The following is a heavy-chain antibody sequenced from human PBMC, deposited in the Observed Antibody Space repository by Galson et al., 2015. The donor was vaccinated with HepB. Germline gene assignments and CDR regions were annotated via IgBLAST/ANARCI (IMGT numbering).Heavy chain of an antibody. Sequence: SVKVSCKASGYTFTSYGISWVRQAPGQGLEWMGWISAYNGNTNYAQKLQGRVTMTTDTSTSTAYMELRSLRSDDAAVYYCARDRDYGDYVDYWGQGTLVTVSS. D-gene: IGHD4-17*01. V-gene: IGHV1-18*04. J-gene: IGHJ4*02. CDR1: GYTFTSYG. CDR2: ISAYNGNT. CDR3: ARDRDYGDYVDY.